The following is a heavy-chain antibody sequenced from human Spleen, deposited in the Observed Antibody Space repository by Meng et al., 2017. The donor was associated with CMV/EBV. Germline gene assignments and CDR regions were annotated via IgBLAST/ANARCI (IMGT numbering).Heavy chain of an antibody. V-gene: IGHV3-21*01. CDR3: ARAKTYYDILTGYYGPLYGMDV. CDR2: ISSSSSYI. Sequence: GESLKISCAASGFTVSSNYMSWVRQAPGKGLEWVSSISSSSSYIYYADSVKGRFTISRDNAKNSLYLQMNSLRAEDTAVYYCARAKTYYDILTGYYGPLYGMDVWGQGTTVTVSS. CDR1: GFTVSSNY. D-gene: IGHD3-9*01. J-gene: IGHJ6*02.